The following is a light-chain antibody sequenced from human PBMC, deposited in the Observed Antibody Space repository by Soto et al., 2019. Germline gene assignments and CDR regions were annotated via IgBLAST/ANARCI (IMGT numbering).Light chain of an antibody. CDR2: STN. J-gene: IGLJ2*01. V-gene: IGLV1-44*01. Sequence: QAVLTQPPSASETPGQRVTISCSGSSSNIGSNTVNWYRQVPGTAPKLLIYSTNQRPSGVPDRFSGSKSGTSASLAISGLQSEDEADYYCAAWDDSLIAVVFGGGTKLTVL. CDR3: AAWDDSLIAVV. CDR1: SSNIGSNT.